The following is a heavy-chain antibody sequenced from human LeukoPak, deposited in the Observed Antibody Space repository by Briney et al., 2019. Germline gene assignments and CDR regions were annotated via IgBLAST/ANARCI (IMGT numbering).Heavy chain of an antibody. CDR1: GGTFSGYA. Sequence: SVKVSCKASGGTFSGYAISWVRQAPGQGLEWMGGIIPIFGTANYAQKFQGRVTITTDESTSTAYMELSSLRSEDTAVYYCARPTAPPDCSSTSCYNHYYYMDVWGKGTTVTVSS. V-gene: IGHV1-69*05. J-gene: IGHJ6*03. D-gene: IGHD2-2*02. CDR2: IIPIFGTA. CDR3: ARPTAPPDCSSTSCYNHYYYMDV.